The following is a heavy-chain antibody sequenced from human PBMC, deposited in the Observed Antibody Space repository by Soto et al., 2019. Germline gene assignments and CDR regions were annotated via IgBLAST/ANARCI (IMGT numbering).Heavy chain of an antibody. V-gene: IGHV3-30-3*01. CDR1: GFTFSSYA. J-gene: IGHJ6*02. Sequence: GGSLRLSCAASGFTFSSYAMHWVRQAPGKGLEWVAVISYDGSNKYYADSVKGRFTISRDNSKNTLYLQMNSLRAEDTAVYYCARDSGFLEWLLRLDVWGQGTTVTVSS. CDR2: ISYDGSNK. CDR3: ARDSGFLEWLLRLDV. D-gene: IGHD3-3*01.